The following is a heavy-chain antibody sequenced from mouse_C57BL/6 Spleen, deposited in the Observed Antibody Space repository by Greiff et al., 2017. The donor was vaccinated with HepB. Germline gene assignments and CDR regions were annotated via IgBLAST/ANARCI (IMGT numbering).Heavy chain of an antibody. D-gene: IGHD3-1*01. CDR1: GYTFTSYW. CDR2: IYPSDSET. CDR3: AREGALGFFAY. V-gene: IGHV1-61*01. Sequence: VQLQQPGAELVRPGSSVKLSCKASGYTFTSYWMDWVKQRPGQGLEWIGNIYPSDSETHYNQKFKDKATLTVDKSSSTAYMQLSSLTSEDSAVYYCAREGALGFFAYWGQGTLVTVSA. J-gene: IGHJ3*01.